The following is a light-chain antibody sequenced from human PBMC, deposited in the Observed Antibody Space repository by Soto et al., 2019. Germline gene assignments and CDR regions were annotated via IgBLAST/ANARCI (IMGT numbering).Light chain of an antibody. V-gene: IGKV1-5*03. CDR2: KAS. Sequence: DIQMTQSPPTPSASVGDRVTITCRASQSISYWLAWYQQKPGKAPKLLIYKASSLESGVPSRFSGSGSGTEFNLTIRSLHPDDFATYYCQQYNSHQRTFGQGTKVEIK. CDR3: QQYNSHQRT. CDR1: QSISYW. J-gene: IGKJ1*01.